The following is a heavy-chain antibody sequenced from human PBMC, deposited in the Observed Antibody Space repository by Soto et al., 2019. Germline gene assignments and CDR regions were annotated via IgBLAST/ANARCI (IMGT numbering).Heavy chain of an antibody. CDR1: GFTFSSYG. Sequence: GGSLSLSCAASGFTFSSYGMHWVRQAPGKGLEWVAVISYDGSNKYYADSVKGRFTISRDNSKNTLYLQMNRLRAEDTAVYYCAKGTRRGWYYYYYGMDVWGQVTTVPVS. CDR3: AKGTRRGWYYYYYGMDV. J-gene: IGHJ6*02. D-gene: IGHD6-19*01. V-gene: IGHV3-30*18. CDR2: ISYDGSNK.